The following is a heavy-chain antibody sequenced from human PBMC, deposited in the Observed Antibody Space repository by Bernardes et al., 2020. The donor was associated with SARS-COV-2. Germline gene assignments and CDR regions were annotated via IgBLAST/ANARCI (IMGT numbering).Heavy chain of an antibody. Sequence: ASVKVSCKTSAYPFTNFGITWVRQAPGQGLEWMGWISPSTGHTNYAQKFQDRFTMTTETSTSTAYMELRSLRSDDTAVYYCSRDDLGVGRFGAEYWGQGSLVTDST. CDR1: AYPFTNFG. J-gene: IGHJ4*02. D-gene: IGHD3-10*01. CDR2: ISPSTGHT. V-gene: IGHV1-18*01. CDR3: SRDDLGVGRFGAEY.